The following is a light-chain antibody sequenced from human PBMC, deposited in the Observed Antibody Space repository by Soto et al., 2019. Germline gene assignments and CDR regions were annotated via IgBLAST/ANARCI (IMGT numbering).Light chain of an antibody. V-gene: IGLV2-11*01. J-gene: IGLJ2*01. CDR1: SSDVGGYNY. Sequence: QSVLTQPRSVSGSPGQSVTISCTGTSSDVGGYNYVSWYQQHPGKGPKLMIYDVNKRPSGVPDHFSGSKSGNTASLTISGLQAEDEADYYCCSYAGSYTLLFGGGTKVTVL. CDR3: CSYAGSYTLL. CDR2: DVN.